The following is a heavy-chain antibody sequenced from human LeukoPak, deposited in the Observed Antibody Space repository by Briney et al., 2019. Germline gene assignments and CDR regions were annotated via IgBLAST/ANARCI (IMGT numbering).Heavy chain of an antibody. D-gene: IGHD1-7*01. CDR3: ARSWNYGIYIDY. V-gene: IGHV1-18*01. CDR1: GYTFTSYG. Sequence: ASVKVSCKASGYTFTSYGISWVRQAPGQGLEWMGWISAYNGNTNYAQELRGRVTMTTDTSTSTAYMELRSLRSDDTAVYYCARSWNYGIYIDYWGQGTLVTVSS. J-gene: IGHJ4*02. CDR2: ISAYNGNT.